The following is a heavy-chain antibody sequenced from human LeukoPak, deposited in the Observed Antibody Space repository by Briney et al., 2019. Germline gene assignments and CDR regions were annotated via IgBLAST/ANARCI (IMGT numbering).Heavy chain of an antibody. V-gene: IGHV5-51*01. J-gene: IGHJ4*02. D-gene: IGHD6-19*01. CDR2: IYPGDSDT. CDR3: ARATGYSSGWSDY. CDR1: GYSFTSYW. Sequence: GESLKISCKGSGYSFTSYWIGWVRQIPGEALEWMGIIYPGDSDTRYSPSFQGQVTISADKSISTAYLQWSSLKASDTAMYYCARATGYSSGWSDYWGQGTLVTVSS.